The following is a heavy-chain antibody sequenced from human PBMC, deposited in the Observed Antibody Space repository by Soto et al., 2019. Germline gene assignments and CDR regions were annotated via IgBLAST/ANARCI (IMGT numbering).Heavy chain of an antibody. CDR3: AKARDQQWVRLPFDY. J-gene: IGHJ4*02. CDR1: GFFFSSYT. Sequence: EVQLLESGGGLVQAGGSLRLSCVGSGFFFSSYTMTWVRQVPGKGLEWVSSFSATSENTYYADSVRGRFTISRDNSKNTLFLQMNSRTAEDTAMYYCAKARDQQWVRLPFDYWGQGILVIVSS. V-gene: IGHV3-23*01. D-gene: IGHD6-19*01. CDR2: FSATSENT.